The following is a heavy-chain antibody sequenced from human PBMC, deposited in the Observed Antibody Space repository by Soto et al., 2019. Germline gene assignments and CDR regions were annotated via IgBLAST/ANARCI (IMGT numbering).Heavy chain of an antibody. CDR1: GFTFSTYT. CDR3: ATVRYCSASTCCSEKND. V-gene: IGHV3-48*02. Sequence: EVQLVESGGGLAQPGGSLRLTCVASGFTFSTYTMNWVRQAPGKGLEWISYITTSGTVIYYADSVKGRVTISRDNAQNSLYLQMDRLRDEDTAVYYCATVRYCSASTCCSEKNDWGQGTQVTVSS. D-gene: IGHD2-15*01. CDR2: ITTSGTVI. J-gene: IGHJ4*02.